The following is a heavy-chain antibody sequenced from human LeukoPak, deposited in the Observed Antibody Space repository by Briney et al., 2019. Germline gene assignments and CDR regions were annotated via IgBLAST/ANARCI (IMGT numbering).Heavy chain of an antibody. CDR2: INHSGST. CDR1: GGSFSGYY. Sequence: SETLSLTCAVYGGSFSGYYWSWIRQPPGKGLEWIGEINHSGSTNYNPSLKSRVTISVDTSKNQFSLKLSSVTAADTAVYYCARHVRGLYYYSDYWGQGTLVTVSS. CDR3: ARHVRGLYYYSDY. V-gene: IGHV4-34*01. D-gene: IGHD3-10*02. J-gene: IGHJ4*02.